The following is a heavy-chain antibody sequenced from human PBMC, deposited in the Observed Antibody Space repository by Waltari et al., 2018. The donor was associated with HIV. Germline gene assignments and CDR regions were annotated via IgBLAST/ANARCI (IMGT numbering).Heavy chain of an antibody. V-gene: IGHV3-30-3*01. CDR3: ARDPYYYDSSGYLCYFDY. J-gene: IGHJ4*02. Sequence: QVQLVESGGGVVQPGRALRHPCAASGFPFSRYAMSWARQAPGKGLEWVAVISYDGSNKYYADSVKGRFTISRDNSKNTLYLQMNSLRAEDTAVYYCARDPYYYDSSGYLCYFDYWGQGTLVTVSS. CDR2: ISYDGSNK. D-gene: IGHD3-22*01. CDR1: GFPFSRYA.